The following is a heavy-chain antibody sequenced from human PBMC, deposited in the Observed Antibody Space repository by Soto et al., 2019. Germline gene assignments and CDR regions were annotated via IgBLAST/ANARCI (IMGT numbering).Heavy chain of an antibody. CDR3: XXXXXXXXXXDY. CDR2: VYHSGST. CDR1: GXSIXXXXX. V-gene: IGHV4-4*02. Sequence: QVQLQESGPGLVKPSGTLSLTCAVSGXSIXXXXXXXXXRQPPXXGLEWIGEVYHSGSTNYNPSFXSRVXXXXXXXXXXXXXXXXXXXXXXXXXXXXXXXXXXXXXXDYWGQGSLVTVSS. J-gene: IGHJ4*02.